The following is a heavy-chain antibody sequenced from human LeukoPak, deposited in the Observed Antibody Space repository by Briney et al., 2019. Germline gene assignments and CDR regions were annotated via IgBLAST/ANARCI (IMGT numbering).Heavy chain of an antibody. CDR3: ARRHYDSSGEYPD. CDR2: IYHSGST. Sequence: SETLSLTCTVSGYSISSGYYWGWIRQPPGKGLEWIGSIYHSGSTYYNPSLKSRVTISVDTSKNQFSLKLSSVTAADTAVYYCARRHYDSSGEYPDWGQGTLVTVSS. CDR1: GYSISSGYY. V-gene: IGHV4-38-2*02. J-gene: IGHJ4*02. D-gene: IGHD3-22*01.